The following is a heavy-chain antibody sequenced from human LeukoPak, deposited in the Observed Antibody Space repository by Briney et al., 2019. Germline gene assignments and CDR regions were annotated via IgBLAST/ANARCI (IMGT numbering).Heavy chain of an antibody. CDR2: IKQDGTET. Sequence: GGSLRLSCAASGFMFSSNWMSWVRLAPGKGLEWVANIKQDGTETYYVDSVKGRFTISRDNAKNSLYLQMNSLRVEDTAVYYCAKEGRSLQTYWGQGTLVTVSS. CDR3: AKEGRSLQTY. J-gene: IGHJ4*02. V-gene: IGHV3-7*03. D-gene: IGHD5-24*01. CDR1: GFMFSSNW.